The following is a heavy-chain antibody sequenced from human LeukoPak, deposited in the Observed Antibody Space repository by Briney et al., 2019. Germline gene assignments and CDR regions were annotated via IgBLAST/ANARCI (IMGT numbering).Heavy chain of an antibody. J-gene: IGHJ5*02. CDR3: ARTIPTAYTNWFDP. CDR1: GGSISSGSYY. D-gene: IGHD2-2*01. V-gene: IGHV4-61*02. CDR2: VYTSGRT. Sequence: SETLSLTCTVSGGSISSGSYYWSWIRQPAGKGLEWIWLVYTSGRTIYNPSLKSRVTISVDASKNQVSLKLNSVTAADTAVYYCARTIPTAYTNWFDPWGQGTLVTVSS.